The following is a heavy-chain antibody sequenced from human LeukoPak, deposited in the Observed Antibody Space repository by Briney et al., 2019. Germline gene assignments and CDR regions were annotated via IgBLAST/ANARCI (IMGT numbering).Heavy chain of an antibody. CDR3: AKDPHYYGSGSLRAPYFDY. D-gene: IGHD3-10*01. Sequence: GGSLRLSCAASGFTVSSNYMSWVRQAPGKGLEWVSVIYSGGSTYYADSVKGRFTISRDNSKNTLYLQMNSLRAEDTAVYYCAKDPHYYGSGSLRAPYFDYWGQGTLVTVSS. V-gene: IGHV3-53*05. J-gene: IGHJ4*02. CDR1: GFTVSSNY. CDR2: IYSGGST.